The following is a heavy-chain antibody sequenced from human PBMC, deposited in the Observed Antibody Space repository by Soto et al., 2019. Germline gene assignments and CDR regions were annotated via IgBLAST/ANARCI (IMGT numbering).Heavy chain of an antibody. CDR3: ASKYKPLLYGFDP. CDR2: IYPGDSDT. V-gene: IGHV5-51*01. CDR1: GYSFTSYW. D-gene: IGHD2-2*02. Sequence: PGESLKISCKGSGYSFTSYWIGWVRQMPGKGLEWMGIIYPGDSDTRYSPSFQGQVTISADKSISTAYLQWSSLKASDTAMYYCASKYKPLLYGFDPWGQGNLVTVSS. J-gene: IGHJ5*02.